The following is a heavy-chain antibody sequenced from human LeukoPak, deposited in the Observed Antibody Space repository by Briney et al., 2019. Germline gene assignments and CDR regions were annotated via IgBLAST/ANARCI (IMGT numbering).Heavy chain of an antibody. D-gene: IGHD6-19*01. CDR3: ARGPGAVAPFDY. J-gene: IGHJ4*02. CDR2: IYYSGST. V-gene: IGHV4-59*01. Sequence: ASETLSLTCTVSLNSISSYYWSWIRQPPGKGLEWIGYIYYSGSTNYNPSLKSRVTISVDTSKNQFSLKLSSVTAADTAVYYCARGPGAVAPFDYWGQGTLVTVSS. CDR1: LNSISSYY.